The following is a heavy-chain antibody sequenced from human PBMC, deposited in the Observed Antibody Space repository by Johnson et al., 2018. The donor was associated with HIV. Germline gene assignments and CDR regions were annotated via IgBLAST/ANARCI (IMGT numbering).Heavy chain of an antibody. D-gene: IGHD2-21*02. CDR1: GFTFSSYG. V-gene: IGHV3-30*02. Sequence: VQLVESGGGVVQPGGSLRLSCAASGFTFSSYGMHWVRQAPGKGLEWVAFIRYDGSNKYYADSVKGRFTISRDNSKNTLYLQMNSRRAEDTAVYYCAKDIKRYCGGDCNDAFDIWGQGTMVTVSS. CDR2: IRYDGSNK. CDR3: AKDIKRYCGGDCNDAFDI. J-gene: IGHJ3*02.